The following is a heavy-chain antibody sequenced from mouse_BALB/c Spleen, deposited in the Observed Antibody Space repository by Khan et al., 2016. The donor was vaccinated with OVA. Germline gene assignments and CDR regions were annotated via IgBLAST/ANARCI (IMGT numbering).Heavy chain of an antibody. V-gene: IGHV1S135*01. D-gene: IGHD2-2*01. CDR3: TRHGYVAWFTY. CDR1: GYSFTTYY. Sequence: EVQLQQSGPELVKPGASVKISCKASGYSFTTYYIHWVIQSPGKSLEWIGYIDPFSGGTTYNQKFKGKATLTVDKSSSTAHIHLSNLTSEDSGVIYCTRHGYVAWFTYWGQGTLVTVSS. J-gene: IGHJ3*01. CDR2: IDPFSGGT.